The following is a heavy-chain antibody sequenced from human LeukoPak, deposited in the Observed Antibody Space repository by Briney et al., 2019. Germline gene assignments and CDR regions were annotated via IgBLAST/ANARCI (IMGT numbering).Heavy chain of an antibody. V-gene: IGHV3-7*01. Sequence: GGSLRLSCAASGFTFSNYWMSWVRQAPGKGLEWVANIKQDGSAKYYMHSVRGRFTISRDNAKNSLYLQMNSLSAEDTAVYYCARDRGSSLDYWGQGTLVTVSS. J-gene: IGHJ4*02. CDR1: GFTFSNYW. D-gene: IGHD6-13*01. CDR2: IKQDGSAK. CDR3: ARDRGSSLDY.